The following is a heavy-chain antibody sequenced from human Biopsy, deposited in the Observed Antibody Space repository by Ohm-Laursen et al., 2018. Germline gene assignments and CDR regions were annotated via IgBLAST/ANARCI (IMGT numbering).Heavy chain of an antibody. CDR1: GFPFTGFS. CDR3: ARGKYKDFSTGLPRPYHYTLDF. V-gene: IGHV3-21*04. D-gene: IGHD3-22*01. CDR2: ITSGSSYI. J-gene: IGHJ6*02. Sequence: SLRLSCAASGFPFTGFSMDWVRQAPGKGLEWVASITSGSSYIYYADSVKGRFTISRDNPKNSLYLQMTSLRPEDTAVFYCARGKYKDFSTGLPRPYHYTLDFWDPGTTVTVSS.